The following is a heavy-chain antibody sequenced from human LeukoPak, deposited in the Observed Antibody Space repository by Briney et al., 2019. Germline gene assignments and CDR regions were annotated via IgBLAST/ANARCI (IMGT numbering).Heavy chain of an antibody. V-gene: IGHV1-8*03. CDR2: MNPNSGNT. D-gene: IGHD6-13*01. J-gene: IGHJ4*02. CDR3: ARGQQQLVGYDY. CDR1: GYTFTSYD. Sequence: GASVKVSCKASGYTFTSYDINWVRQATGQGLEWMGWMNPNSGNTGYAQKFQGRVTITGNTSISTAYMELSSLRSEDTAVYYCARGQQQLVGYDYWGQGTLVTVSS.